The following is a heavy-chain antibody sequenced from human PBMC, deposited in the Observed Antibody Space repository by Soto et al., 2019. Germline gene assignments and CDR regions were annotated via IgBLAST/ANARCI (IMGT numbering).Heavy chain of an antibody. CDR2: IIGSSSTI. J-gene: IGHJ4*02. CDR1: GFTFSAFS. CDR3: ARDRPVDY. V-gene: IGHV3-48*02. Sequence: AGSLRLSCAGSGFTFSAFSMNWVRQAPGKGLEWISYIIGSSSTIYYADSVKGRFSISRDNAKNSVYLQMNNLRHEDTAVYYCARDRPVDYWGQGT.